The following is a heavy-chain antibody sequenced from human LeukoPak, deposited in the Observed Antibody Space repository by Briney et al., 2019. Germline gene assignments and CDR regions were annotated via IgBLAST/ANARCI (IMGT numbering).Heavy chain of an antibody. D-gene: IGHD5-18*01. J-gene: IGHJ4*02. CDR1: GFTFSPHS. CDR3: ARDFSIGYSYGHFDY. V-gene: IGHV3-48*04. CDR2: IHGTGSLI. Sequence: GGSLRLSCAASGFTFSPHSMNWVRQAPGKGPEWISNIHGTGSLISYADSVKGRFTVSRDNAKNSLYLQMNSLRAEDTAVYYCARDFSIGYSYGHFDYWGQGTLVTVSS.